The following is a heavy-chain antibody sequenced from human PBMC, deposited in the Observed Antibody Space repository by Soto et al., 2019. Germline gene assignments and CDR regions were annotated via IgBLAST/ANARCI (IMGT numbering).Heavy chain of an antibody. CDR1: GGAISSGGYY. CDR3: ARGSVVPANFDC. Sequence: PSETLSLTCTVSGGAISSGGYYWSWIRQLPGKGLEWIGYIYYGGSTYYNPSLKSRVNISVDTSKNQFSLKLSYVTAADTSVYYCARGSVVPANFDCWGQGTLVTVSS. CDR2: IYYGGST. D-gene: IGHD2-15*01. V-gene: IGHV4-31*03. J-gene: IGHJ4*02.